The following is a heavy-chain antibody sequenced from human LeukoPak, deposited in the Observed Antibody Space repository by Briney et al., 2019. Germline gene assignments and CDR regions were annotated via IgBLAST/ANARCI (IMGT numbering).Heavy chain of an antibody. CDR3: ARGRFSRPDDP. CDR1: EFSVSSNY. Sequence: GGSLRDSCAVSEFSVSSNYMNWVRQAPGKGLEWVSVIYSGGATYYADSVRGRFTISRDNSKNMVSLQMTSLGAEDTAVYYCARGRFSRPDDPWGPGNLVPVSS. J-gene: IGHJ5*02. D-gene: IGHD3-3*01. CDR2: IYSGGAT. V-gene: IGHV3-53*01.